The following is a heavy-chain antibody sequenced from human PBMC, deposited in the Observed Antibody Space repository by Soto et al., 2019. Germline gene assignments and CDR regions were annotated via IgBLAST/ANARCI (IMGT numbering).Heavy chain of an antibody. CDR3: AKDFSVVPAVGWFDP. CDR2: ISWNSGNI. CDR1: GFTFDDYA. J-gene: IGHJ5*02. V-gene: IGHV3-9*01. Sequence: EVQLVESGGGLVQPGRSLRLSCAASGFTFDDYAMHWVRQAPGKGLEWVSGISWNSGNIGYADSVKGRFTISRDNAKNSLYLQMNSLRAEDTALYYCAKDFSVVPAVGWFDPWGQGTLVTVSS. D-gene: IGHD2-2*01.